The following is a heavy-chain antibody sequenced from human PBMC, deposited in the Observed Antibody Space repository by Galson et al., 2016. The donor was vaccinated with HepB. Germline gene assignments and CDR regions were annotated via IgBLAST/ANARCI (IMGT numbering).Heavy chain of an antibody. J-gene: IGHJ6*03. CDR1: GFTFSSYA. V-gene: IGHV3-23*01. CDR2: ISGSGGST. CDR3: AKAGYYEPDYYYYKDV. D-gene: IGHD3-22*01. Sequence: SLRLSCAASGFTFSSYAMSWVRQAPGKGLEWVSAISGSGGSTYYADSVKGRVTISRDNSKNTLYLQMNSLRAEDTAVYYCAKAGYYEPDYYYYKDVWGKGTTVTVSS.